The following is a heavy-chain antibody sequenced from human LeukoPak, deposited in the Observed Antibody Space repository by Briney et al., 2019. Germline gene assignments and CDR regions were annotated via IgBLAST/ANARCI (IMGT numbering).Heavy chain of an antibody. D-gene: IGHD5-24*01. V-gene: IGHV3-7*03. J-gene: IGHJ4*02. Sequence: GGSLRLSCAASGFTFSSYWMSWVRQAPGKGLEWVANIKQDGSEKYYVDSVKGRFTISRDNAKNSLYLQMDSLRAEDTALYYCAGSGRDGYNWDYWGQGTLVTVSS. CDR3: AGSGRDGYNWDY. CDR1: GFTFSSYW. CDR2: IKQDGSEK.